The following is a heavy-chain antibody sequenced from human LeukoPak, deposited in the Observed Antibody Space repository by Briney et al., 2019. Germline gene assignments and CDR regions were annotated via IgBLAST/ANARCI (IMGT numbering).Heavy chain of an antibody. CDR2: IPSDGTKK. CDR3: ATLDH. Sequence: GGFLRLSCAASGFTFSSYGLHWVRQAPGKGLEWVAFIPSDGTKKYYADSVRGRFTISRDNSNNMLYLQMNSLRVEDTAVYFGATLDHWGQGALVTVSS. J-gene: IGHJ4*02. V-gene: IGHV3-30*02. D-gene: IGHD1-26*01. CDR1: GFTFSSYG.